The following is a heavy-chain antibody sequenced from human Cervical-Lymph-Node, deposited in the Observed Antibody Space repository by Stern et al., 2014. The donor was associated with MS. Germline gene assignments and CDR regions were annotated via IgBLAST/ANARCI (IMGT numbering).Heavy chain of an antibody. CDR3: ARGLDWFDP. CDR1: GFVFSDHN. D-gene: IGHD1-1*01. Sequence: EDQLVESGGGLVKPGGSLRLSCAASGFVFSDHNMNWVRQAPEKGLEWVSSISSASTFIYDADSVKGRFTISRDNANNLLFLQMDSLRVEDTAVYYCARGLDWFDPGGQGTLVTVSS. CDR2: ISSASTFI. J-gene: IGHJ5*02. V-gene: IGHV3-21*06.